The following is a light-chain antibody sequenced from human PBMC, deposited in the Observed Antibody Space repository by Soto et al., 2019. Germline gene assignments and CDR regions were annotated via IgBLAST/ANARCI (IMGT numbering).Light chain of an antibody. V-gene: IGLV4-69*01. J-gene: IGLJ3*02. CDR2: LATDGSH. CDR1: SEHSNYA. CDR3: QNWGNGGWV. Sequence: QLVLTQSPSASASLGASVKLACTLSSEHSNYAIAWYQQQPEKGPRYLMKLATDGSHTKGDWIPDRFSSSSSGAERYLTISILQSEDEAYYYCQNWGNGGWVFGGGTKLTVL.